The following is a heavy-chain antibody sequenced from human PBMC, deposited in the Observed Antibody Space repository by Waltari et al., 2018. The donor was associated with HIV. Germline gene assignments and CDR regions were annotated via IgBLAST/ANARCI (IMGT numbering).Heavy chain of an antibody. D-gene: IGHD1-26*01. J-gene: IGHJ4*02. CDR2: IYHSGNT. CDR1: GGSITGYY. V-gene: IGHV4-59*01. Sequence: QVQLQESGPGLVKPSETLSLTCSVSGGSITGYYWSWIRQPPGKGLEWIGDIYHSGNTNYNPSRKSRVTISVDTSKNQFSLNLSSVTAADTAVYFCARCPYQYSPYYFDYWGQGALVTVSS. CDR3: ARCPYQYSPYYFDY.